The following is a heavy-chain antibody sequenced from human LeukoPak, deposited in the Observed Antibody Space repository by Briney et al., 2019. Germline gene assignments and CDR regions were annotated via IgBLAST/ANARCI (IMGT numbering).Heavy chain of an antibody. J-gene: IGHJ5*02. Sequence: ASVKVSCKASGYTFTSYYMHWVRHAPGQGLEWMGWISAYNGNTNYSQKLQGRVTMTTDTSTSTDYMELRSLRSDDTAVYYCARDGDIVVVVAATSNWFDPWGRGTLVTVSS. CDR3: ARDGDIVVVVAATSNWFDP. CDR2: ISAYNGNT. V-gene: IGHV1-18*04. D-gene: IGHD2-15*01. CDR1: GYTFTSYY.